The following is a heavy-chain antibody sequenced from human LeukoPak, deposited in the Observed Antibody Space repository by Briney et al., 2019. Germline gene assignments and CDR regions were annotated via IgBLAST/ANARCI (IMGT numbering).Heavy chain of an antibody. Sequence: GGSLRLSCAASGFTFSSYAMSWVRQAPGKGLEWVSAISGSGGSTYYADSVKGRFTISRDNAKNTLYLQMNSLRAEDTAVYYCARDLVYVAAAGPEDAFDIWGQGTMVTVSS. J-gene: IGHJ3*02. CDR3: ARDLVYVAAAGPEDAFDI. CDR2: ISGSGGST. V-gene: IGHV3-23*01. CDR1: GFTFSSYA. D-gene: IGHD6-13*01.